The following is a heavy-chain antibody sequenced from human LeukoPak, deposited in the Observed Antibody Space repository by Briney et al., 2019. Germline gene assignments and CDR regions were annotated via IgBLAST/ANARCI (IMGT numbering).Heavy chain of an antibody. CDR2: VSNSGTT. CDR1: NGSISLHF. D-gene: IGHD6-19*01. J-gene: IGHJ3*02. CDR3: ASGISVAPDTFDI. Sequence: SETLSLICTVSNGSISLHFWSWIRQSPGKGLGWIGYVSNSGTTHYNPSLKSRVTMSVDTSKSHLSLKLSSVTAADTAVYYCASGISVAPDTFDIWGPGTMVTVSP. V-gene: IGHV4-4*08.